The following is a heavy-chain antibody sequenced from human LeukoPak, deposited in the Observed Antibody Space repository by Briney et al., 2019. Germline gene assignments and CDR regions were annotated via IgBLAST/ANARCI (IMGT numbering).Heavy chain of an antibody. Sequence: SGGSLRLSCAASGFTFSSYAMSWVRQAPGKGLEWVSAISGSGGSTYYADSVKGRFTISRDNSKNTLYLQMNSLRAEDTAVYYCAKVGAAAAGEPGGFDYWGQGTLVTVSS. CDR3: AKVGAAAAGEPGGFDY. D-gene: IGHD6-13*01. CDR1: GFTFSSYA. V-gene: IGHV3-23*01. J-gene: IGHJ4*02. CDR2: ISGSGGST.